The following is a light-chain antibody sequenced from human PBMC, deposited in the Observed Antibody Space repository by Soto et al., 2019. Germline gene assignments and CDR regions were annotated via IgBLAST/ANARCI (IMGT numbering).Light chain of an antibody. J-gene: IGLJ1*01. CDR1: SSDVGGYDY. Sequence: QSVLTQPASVSGSPGQSIAISCTGTSSDVGGYDYVSWYQQHPGKAPKVMIYDVSNRPSGVSNRFSGSKSGNTASLTISGLQAEDEADDYCSSYTTGSTYVFGTGTKVTVL. CDR3: SSYTTGSTYV. CDR2: DVS. V-gene: IGLV2-14*01.